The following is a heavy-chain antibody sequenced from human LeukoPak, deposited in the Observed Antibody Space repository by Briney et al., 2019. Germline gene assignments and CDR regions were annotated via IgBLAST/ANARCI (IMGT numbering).Heavy chain of an antibody. CDR1: GITVSSNY. CDR2: IYSGGNT. Sequence: GGSLRLSCAASGITVSSNYMSWVREAPGKGLEWVSIIYSGGNTYYADSVKGRFTISRDNSKNTLYLQMNSLRAEDTAVYYCVRDIVPYSSNWYYFDYWGQGTLVTVSS. J-gene: IGHJ4*02. CDR3: VRDIVPYSSNWYYFDY. V-gene: IGHV3-66*01. D-gene: IGHD6-13*01.